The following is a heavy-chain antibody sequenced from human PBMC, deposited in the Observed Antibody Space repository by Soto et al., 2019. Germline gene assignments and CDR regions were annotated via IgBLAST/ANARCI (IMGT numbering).Heavy chain of an antibody. J-gene: IGHJ4*02. Sequence: SGKVSCKASSYTFTSYGISFVRQAPGQGLEWMGWISAYNGNTNYAQKLQGRVTMTTDTSTSTAYMELRSLRSDDTAVYYCARVDVFLEWLFGPDYWGQGTQVTVSS. CDR2: ISAYNGNT. CDR1: SYTFTSYG. V-gene: IGHV1-18*04. D-gene: IGHD3-3*01. CDR3: ARVDVFLEWLFGPDY.